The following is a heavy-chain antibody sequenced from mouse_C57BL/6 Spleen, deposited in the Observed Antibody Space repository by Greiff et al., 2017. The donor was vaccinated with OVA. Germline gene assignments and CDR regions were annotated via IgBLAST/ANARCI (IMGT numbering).Heavy chain of an antibody. V-gene: IGHV14-4*01. CDR2: IDPENGDT. CDR1: GFTIKDDY. CDR3: TTGRYYGTGDY. D-gene: IGHD1-1*01. Sequence: EVQLQQSGAELVRPGASVKLSCTASGFTIKDDYMPWVKQRPEQGLEWIGWIDPENGDTEYASKFQGKATITADTSSNTAYLQLSSLTSEDTAVYYCTTGRYYGTGDYWGQGTTLTVSS. J-gene: IGHJ2*01.